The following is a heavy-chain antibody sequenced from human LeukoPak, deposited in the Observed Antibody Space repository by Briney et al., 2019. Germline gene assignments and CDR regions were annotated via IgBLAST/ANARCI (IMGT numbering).Heavy chain of an antibody. CDR1: AGSISSYN. V-gene: IGHV4-59*01. CDR2: IYYTGTT. CDR3: AGGKLRFPDS. D-gene: IGHD3-16*01. Sequence: PSETLSLTCTVSAGSISSYNWNWIRQPPGKGLEWIGSIYYTGTTNYNPSLQSRVTISLDMSKNQFSLKLSAVTAADTAIYYCAGGKLRFPDSWGQGTLVTVSS. J-gene: IGHJ4*02.